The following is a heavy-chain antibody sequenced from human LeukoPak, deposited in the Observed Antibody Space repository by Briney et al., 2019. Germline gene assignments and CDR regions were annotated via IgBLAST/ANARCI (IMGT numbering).Heavy chain of an antibody. CDR3: AKGYSGYDSTFDY. CDR1: GFTFSSYG. V-gene: IGHV3-30*02. J-gene: IGHJ4*02. D-gene: IGHD5-12*01. Sequence: GGSLRLSCAASGFTFSSYGMHWVRQAPGKGLEWVTFIRYDGSNQYYADSVKGRFTLSRDNSKNTLYLQMNSLRAEDTAVYYCAKGYSGYDSTFDYWGQGTLVIVSS. CDR2: IRYDGSNQ.